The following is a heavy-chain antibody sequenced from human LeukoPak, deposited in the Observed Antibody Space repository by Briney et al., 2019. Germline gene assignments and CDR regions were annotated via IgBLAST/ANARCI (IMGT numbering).Heavy chain of an antibody. D-gene: IGHD4/OR15-4a*01. CDR3: VGCSLDYGGNLDTFNI. CDR1: GDSISSDNYY. CDR2: IYHSGSS. V-gene: IGHV4-30-4*01. Sequence: SETLSLTCTFSGDSISSDNYYWKWIRQTPGKGLEWIGYIYHSGSSYYNPSLKSRVSMSVDTSKNEFSLTLGSVTGADTAVYYCVGCSLDYGGNLDTFNIWGQGTRVTVSS. J-gene: IGHJ3*02.